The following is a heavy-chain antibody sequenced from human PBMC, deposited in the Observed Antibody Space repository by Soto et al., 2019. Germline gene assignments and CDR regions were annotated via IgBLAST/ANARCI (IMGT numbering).Heavy chain of an antibody. CDR3: ATQFHHCGGDCYRGPYFGMDV. Sequence: QVQLVQSGSEVKEPGASVKVSCKASGYTFTGYYVLWERQAPGQGPECMGWINPYTGGTNYAQKLQGRVTMTRDTSSSTAYMELSKLISDDTAVYYCATQFHHCGGDCYRGPYFGMDVWGQGTTVTVSS. D-gene: IGHD2-21*02. V-gene: IGHV1-2*02. CDR2: INPYTGGT. J-gene: IGHJ6*02. CDR1: GYTFTGYY.